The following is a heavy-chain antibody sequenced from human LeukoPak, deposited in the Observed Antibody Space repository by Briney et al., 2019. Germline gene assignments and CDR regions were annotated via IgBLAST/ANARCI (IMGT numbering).Heavy chain of an antibody. D-gene: IGHD3-22*01. CDR2: IIPILGIA. CDR1: GGTFSSYT. CDR3: ATHPDYYDSSGYYSGSSDY. J-gene: IGHJ4*02. Sequence: TVKVSCKASGGTFSSYTISWVRQAPGQGLEWMGRIIPILGIANYAQKFQGRVTITADKSTSTAYMELSSLRSEDTAVYYCATHPDYYDSSGYYSGSSDYWGQGTLVTVSS. V-gene: IGHV1-69*02.